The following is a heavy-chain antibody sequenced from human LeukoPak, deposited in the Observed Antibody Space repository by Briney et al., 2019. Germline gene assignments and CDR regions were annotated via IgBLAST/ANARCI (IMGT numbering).Heavy chain of an antibody. D-gene: IGHD2-2*01. CDR1: GYTFTGYY. CDR2: FNPNTGGT. Sequence: ASVKVSCKASGYTFTGYYMHWVRQAPGEGLEWMGWFNPNTGGTNSAQKFQGRVTMTGDTSISTAYMELSRLISDDTAVYYCARETSTHFDYWGQGTLVTVSS. V-gene: IGHV1-2*02. J-gene: IGHJ4*02. CDR3: ARETSTHFDY.